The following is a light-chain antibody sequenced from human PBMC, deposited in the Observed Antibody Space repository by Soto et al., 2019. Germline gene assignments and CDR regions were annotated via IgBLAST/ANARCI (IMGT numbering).Light chain of an antibody. CDR2: AAS. Sequence: EIVLTQSPGTLSLSPGERATLSCRASQSVSCSFLAWYQQKPGQAPRLLIYAASSRATGIPDRFSGSGSGTAFTLTISRLEPEDFAVYYCQQYGSSPGALTFGGGTKVEIK. CDR1: QSVSCSF. CDR3: QQYGSSPGALT. J-gene: IGKJ4*01. V-gene: IGKV3-20*01.